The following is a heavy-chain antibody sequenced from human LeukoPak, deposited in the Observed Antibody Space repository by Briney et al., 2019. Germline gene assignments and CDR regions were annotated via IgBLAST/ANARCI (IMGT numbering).Heavy chain of an antibody. CDR2: INSDGSRT. CDR1: GFTFSSYW. CDR3: TRDLDFCGGDCY. Sequence: GGSLRLSCAASGFTFSSYWMHWVRQAPGKGLVWVSRINSDGSRTSYADSVKGRFTISRDNAKNTLYLQMNSLRAEDTAVYYCTRDLDFCGGDCYWGQGTLATVSS. V-gene: IGHV3-74*01. J-gene: IGHJ4*02. D-gene: IGHD2-21*02.